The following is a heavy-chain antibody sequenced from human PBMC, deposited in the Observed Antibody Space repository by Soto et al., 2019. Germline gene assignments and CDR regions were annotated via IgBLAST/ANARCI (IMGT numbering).Heavy chain of an antibody. D-gene: IGHD3-22*01. CDR2: IIDSGAST. J-gene: IGHJ4*02. CDR3: AREFSLTYYYDSSGSNYLDY. CDR1: GFTFSSCA. Sequence: PGGSLRLSCAASGFTFSSCAMGWVRQAPGKGLEWVSDIIDSGASTYYADSVKGRFTISRDNSKSTLYLQMNSLRAEDTALYYCAREFSLTYYYDSSGSNYLDYWGQGTLVTVSS. V-gene: IGHV3-23*01.